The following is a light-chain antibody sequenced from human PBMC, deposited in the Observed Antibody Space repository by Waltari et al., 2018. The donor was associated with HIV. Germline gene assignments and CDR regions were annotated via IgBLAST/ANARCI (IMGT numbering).Light chain of an antibody. CDR1: ALAKQS. CDR2: NDS. CDR3: QSADSSGTYWV. Sequence: SYELTQPPSASVSPGQTARITCSGDALAKQSAYWYQQKPGQAPVLVIYNDSERPSGIPERFSGSSSGRTVTLTISGVQAEDEADYYCQSADSSGTYWVFGGGTKLTVL. J-gene: IGLJ3*02. V-gene: IGLV3-25*03.